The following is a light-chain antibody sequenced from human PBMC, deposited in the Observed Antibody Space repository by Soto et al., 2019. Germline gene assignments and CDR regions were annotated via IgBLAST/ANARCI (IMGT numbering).Light chain of an antibody. Sequence: EIMMTQSPATLSVSPGEIATLSGSASQSVGINFAWYQHKPGQAPRLLIYGASTRATGFPARFSGSGSGTEFTLTITSLKSEDSALYYCQQYNDWPPVTFGGGTKVDIK. J-gene: IGKJ4*01. CDR1: QSVGIN. CDR2: GAS. V-gene: IGKV3-15*01. CDR3: QQYNDWPPVT.